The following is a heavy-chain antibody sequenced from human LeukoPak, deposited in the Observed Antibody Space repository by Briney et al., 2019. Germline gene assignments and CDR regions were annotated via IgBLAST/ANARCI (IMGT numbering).Heavy chain of an antibody. Sequence: GASVKVSCKASGYTFTSYYMHWVRQAPGQGLEWMGIINPSGGSTSYAQKFQGGVTMTRDTSTSTVYMELSSLRSEDTAVYYCARDPLHRHPGYWGQGTLITVSS. CDR1: GYTFTSYY. CDR3: ARDPLHRHPGY. J-gene: IGHJ4*02. V-gene: IGHV1-46*01. CDR2: INPSGGST.